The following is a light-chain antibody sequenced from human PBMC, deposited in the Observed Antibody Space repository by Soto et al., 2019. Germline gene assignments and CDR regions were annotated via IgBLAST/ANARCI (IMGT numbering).Light chain of an antibody. CDR1: QSIGTY. CDR3: LQDYSPLLA. CDR2: GAS. J-gene: IGKJ5*01. Sequence: DIQVTQSPSSLSASVGDRVTITCRASQSIGTYLNWYHQKPGKAPQLLIYGASTLQSGVPSRFSGGGSGTEFTLTIRSLQPEDSALYFCLQDYSPLLAFGAGTRLEIK. V-gene: IGKV1-39*01.